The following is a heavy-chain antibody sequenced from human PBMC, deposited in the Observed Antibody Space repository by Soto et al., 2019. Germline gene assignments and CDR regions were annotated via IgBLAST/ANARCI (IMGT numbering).Heavy chain of an antibody. CDR1: GGSISSSSYY. V-gene: IGHV4-39*01. CDR2: IYYSGST. J-gene: IGHJ4*02. Sequence: QLQLQESGPGLVKPSETLSLTCTVSGGSISSSSYYWGWIRQPPGKGLEWIGSIYYSGSTYYNPSLKSRVTISVDTSKNQFSLKLSSVTAADTAVYYCARLIYDFWSGPTLPYYFDYWGQGTLVTVSS. D-gene: IGHD3-3*01. CDR3: ARLIYDFWSGPTLPYYFDY.